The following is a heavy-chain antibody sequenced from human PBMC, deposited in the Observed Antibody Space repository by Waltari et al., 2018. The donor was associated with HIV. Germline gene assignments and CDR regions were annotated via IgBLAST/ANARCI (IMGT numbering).Heavy chain of an antibody. CDR1: GGSFSGYY. CDR3: ARELRYDSSGYYN. D-gene: IGHD3-22*01. CDR2: INHSGST. Sequence: QVQLQQWGAGLLKPSETLSLTCAVYGGSFSGYYWSWIRQPPGKGLEWIGEINHSGSTNYNPSLKSRVTISVDTSKNQFSLKLSSVTAADTAVYYCARELRYDSSGYYNWGQGTLVTVSS. V-gene: IGHV4-34*01. J-gene: IGHJ4*02.